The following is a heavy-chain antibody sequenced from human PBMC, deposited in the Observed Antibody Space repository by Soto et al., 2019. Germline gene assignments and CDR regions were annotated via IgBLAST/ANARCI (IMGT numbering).Heavy chain of an antibody. V-gene: IGHV1-2*02. J-gene: IGHJ5*02. D-gene: IGHD3-9*01. CDR2: INPNSGGT. CDR1: GYTFTGYY. Sequence: ASVKVSCKASGYTFTGYYMHWVRQAPGQGLEWMGWINPNSGGTNYAQKFQGRVTMTRDTSISTAYMELSRLRSDDTAVYYCARASSLRYFDWGNFDPWGQGTLVTSPQ. CDR3: ARASSLRYFDWGNFDP.